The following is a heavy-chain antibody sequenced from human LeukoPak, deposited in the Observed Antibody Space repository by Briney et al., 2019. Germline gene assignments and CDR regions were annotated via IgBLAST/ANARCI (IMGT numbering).Heavy chain of an antibody. Sequence: SVKVSCKASGYTFIGYYMHWVRQAPGQGLEWMGGIIPIFGTANYAQKFQGRVTITADESTSTAYMELSSLRSEDTAVYYCARNSYGGVGYFDYWGQGTLVTVSS. CDR1: GYTFIGYY. J-gene: IGHJ4*02. D-gene: IGHD4-23*01. CDR3: ARNSYGGVGYFDY. CDR2: IIPIFGTA. V-gene: IGHV1-69*13.